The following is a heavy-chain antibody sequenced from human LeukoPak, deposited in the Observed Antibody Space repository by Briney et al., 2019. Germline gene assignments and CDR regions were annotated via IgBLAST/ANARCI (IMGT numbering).Heavy chain of an antibody. V-gene: IGHV4-59*01. CDR3: ERDRGSSSSGAFDI. CDR2: IYYSGST. J-gene: IGHJ3*02. CDR1: GGSISSYY. Sequence: SETLSLTCTVSGGSISSYYWSWIRQPPGKGLEWVGHIYYSGSTNYNASRQSRVTISVDTSKNEFSLKLSSVTAADTAVYYCERDRGSSSSGAFDIWGQGTMVTVSS. D-gene: IGHD6-6*01.